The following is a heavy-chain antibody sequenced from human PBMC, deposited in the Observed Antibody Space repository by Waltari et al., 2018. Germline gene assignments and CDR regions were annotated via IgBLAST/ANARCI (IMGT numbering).Heavy chain of an antibody. CDR3: ARGRVTYWFDP. D-gene: IGHD4-4*01. J-gene: IGHJ5*02. V-gene: IGHV4-34*01. CDR1: GGSFSGYY. CDR2: IIHSGST. Sequence: QVQLQQWGPGLLRPSETLSLTCAVYGGSFSGYYWTWLCQPPGKGLEWIGEIIHSGSTNYNPSLKSRVTISVDTSKNQFSLKLSSVTAADTAVYYCARGRVTYWFDPWGQGTLVTVSS.